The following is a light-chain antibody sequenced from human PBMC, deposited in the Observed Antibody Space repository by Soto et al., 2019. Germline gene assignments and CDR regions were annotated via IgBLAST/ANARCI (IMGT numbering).Light chain of an antibody. J-gene: IGKJ5*01. CDR3: QQHYSYPIT. CDR2: AAS. V-gene: IGKV1-9*01. CDR1: QGSSTY. Sequence: DIQLTQSPSFLSASIGDRVTIACRASQGSSTYLAWYQQRPGRAPKLLIYAASTLQRGVPSRFSGSGSGTEFTLTISSLQPEDFATYYCQQHYSYPITFGQGTRLEIK.